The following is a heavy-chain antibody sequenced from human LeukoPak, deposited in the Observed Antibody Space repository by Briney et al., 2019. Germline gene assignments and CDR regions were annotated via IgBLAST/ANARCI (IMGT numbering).Heavy chain of an antibody. Sequence: GGSLRLSCAASGFTVSNNYMSWVRQAPGKGLEWVSLIYSGGSTYYADSLKGRFTISRDNSKNTLYLQMNSLRVEDTAVYYCARPSGGPYDLDFWGQGTLVTVSS. CDR2: IYSGGST. D-gene: IGHD2-15*01. V-gene: IGHV3-66*04. CDR3: ARPSGGPYDLDF. CDR1: GFTVSNNY. J-gene: IGHJ4*02.